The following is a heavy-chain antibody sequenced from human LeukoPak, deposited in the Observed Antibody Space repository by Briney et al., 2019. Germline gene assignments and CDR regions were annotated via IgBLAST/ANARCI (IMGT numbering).Heavy chain of an antibody. Sequence: SSVKVSCKASGGTFSSYAISWVRQAPGQGLEWMGWISPYNGDTSYARKFQGRVTMTTDTSTSTAYMELRSLRSDDSAMCYCAREYYYGSGSHGVDYWGQGTLVTVSS. J-gene: IGHJ4*02. V-gene: IGHV1-18*01. D-gene: IGHD3-10*01. CDR2: ISPYNGDT. CDR3: AREYYYGSGSHGVDY. CDR1: GGTFSSYA.